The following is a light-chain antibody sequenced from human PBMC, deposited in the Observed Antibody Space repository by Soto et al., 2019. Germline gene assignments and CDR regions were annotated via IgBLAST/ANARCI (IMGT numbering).Light chain of an antibody. CDR1: QSISSSY. V-gene: IGKV3-20*01. CDR2: GAS. Sequence: EVGLSQSPSTLSSFTGDRVTLSCRASQSISSSYLAWYQQRPGQAPRLLIYGASSRATGIPDRFSGSGSGTEFTLTISRLEPEDFAVYYCQQYGSSSWAFGQGTKVDIK. J-gene: IGKJ1*01. CDR3: QQYGSSSWA.